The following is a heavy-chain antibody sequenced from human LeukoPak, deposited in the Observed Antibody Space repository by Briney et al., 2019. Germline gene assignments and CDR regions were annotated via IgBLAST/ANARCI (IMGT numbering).Heavy chain of an antibody. J-gene: IGHJ4*02. D-gene: IGHD2-15*01. CDR2: IYSSGST. CDR3: ARVDCTAVSCYSFDY. CDR1: GGSLSGYY. V-gene: IGHV4-59*01. Sequence: PSETLSLTCTVSGGSLSGYYWNWIRQPPGKGLEWIGYIYSSGSTNYNPSLTSRVTISIDTSKNQFSLKLRSVTAADTALYYCARVDCTAVSCYSFDYWGQGTLVTVSS.